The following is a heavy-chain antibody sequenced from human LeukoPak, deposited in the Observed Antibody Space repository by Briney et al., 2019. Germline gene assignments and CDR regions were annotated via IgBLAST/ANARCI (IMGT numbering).Heavy chain of an antibody. CDR2: ISSSSSDI. D-gene: IGHD3-22*01. CDR1: GFSFSSYS. J-gene: IGHJ4*02. CDR3: AKDGKVITLFFDY. Sequence: GGSLRLSCAASGFSFSSYSMNWVRQAPGKGLEWVSSISSSSSDIFHADSVKGRFTISRDNAKNTLYLQMNSLRAEDTAVYYCAKDGKVITLFFDYWGQGTLVTVSS. V-gene: IGHV3-21*01.